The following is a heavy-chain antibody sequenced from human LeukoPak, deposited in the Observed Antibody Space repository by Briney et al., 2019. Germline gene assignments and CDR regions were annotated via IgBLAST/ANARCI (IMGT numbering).Heavy chain of an antibody. Sequence: GGSLRLSCAASGFTFNDYGLSWVRQAPGKGLEWVSGINWNGGTAGYADSVKGRFTISRDNSKNSLYLQMNSLRAEDTALYYCARALSGSYYGGFVFGYWGQGTLVTVSS. CDR2: INWNGGTA. J-gene: IGHJ4*02. V-gene: IGHV3-20*04. CDR3: ARALSGSYYGGFVFGY. D-gene: IGHD1-26*01. CDR1: GFTFNDYG.